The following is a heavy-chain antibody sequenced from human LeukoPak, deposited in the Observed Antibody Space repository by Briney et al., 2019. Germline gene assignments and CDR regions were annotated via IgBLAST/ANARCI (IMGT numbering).Heavy chain of an antibody. CDR1: GGSISSYY. CDR3: AREDRLRSFDY. CDR2: IYYSGST. D-gene: IGHD4-17*01. J-gene: IGHJ4*02. Sequence: SETLSLTCTVSGGSISSYYWSWIRQPPGKGLEWFGYIYYSGSTNYNPSLKSRVTISVDTSKNQFSLKLSSVTAADTAVYYCAREDRLRSFDYWGQGTLVTVSS. V-gene: IGHV4-59*01.